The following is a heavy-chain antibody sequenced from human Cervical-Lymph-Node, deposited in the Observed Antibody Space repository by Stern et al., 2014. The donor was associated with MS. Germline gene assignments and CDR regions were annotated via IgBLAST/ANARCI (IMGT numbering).Heavy chain of an antibody. Sequence: EVQLVESGGGVVRPGGSLRLSCAASGFTFDDFGMSWVRQAPGKGLEWVSRINWNGGSTGYADSVKGRFTISRDNAKNSLYLQMNSLRAEDTALYHCARRYSSGWLPYFDLWGRGTLVTVSS. CDR3: ARRYSSGWLPYFDL. J-gene: IGHJ2*01. D-gene: IGHD6-19*01. V-gene: IGHV3-20*01. CDR1: GFTFDDFG. CDR2: INWNGGST.